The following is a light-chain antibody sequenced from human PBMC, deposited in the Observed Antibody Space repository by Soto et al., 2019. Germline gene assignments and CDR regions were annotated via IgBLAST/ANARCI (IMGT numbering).Light chain of an antibody. CDR2: GAS. CDR3: QQYANSPPT. V-gene: IGKV3-20*01. CDR1: QSVSSNY. J-gene: IGKJ1*01. Sequence: EIVLTQSPGTPSLSPGERATLSCRASQSVSSNYLAWYQQKPGQAPRLLIYGASTRATGIPDRFSGSGSGTDFTLTISRLEPEDFAVYYCQQYANSPPTFGQGTKVEIK.